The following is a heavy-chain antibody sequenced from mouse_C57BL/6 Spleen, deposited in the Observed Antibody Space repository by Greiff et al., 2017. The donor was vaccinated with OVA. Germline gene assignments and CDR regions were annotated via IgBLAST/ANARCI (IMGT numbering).Heavy chain of an antibody. CDR3: ARGGGSSYYWYFDV. CDR2: INPSNGGT. V-gene: IGHV1-53*01. CDR1: GYTFTSYW. D-gene: IGHD1-1*01. Sequence: QVQLQQPGTELVKPGASVKLSCKASGYTFTSYWMHWVKQRPGQGLEWIGNINPSNGGTNYNEKFKSKATLTVAKSSSTAYMQLSSLTSEDSAVYYCARGGGSSYYWYFDVWGTGTTVTVSS. J-gene: IGHJ1*03.